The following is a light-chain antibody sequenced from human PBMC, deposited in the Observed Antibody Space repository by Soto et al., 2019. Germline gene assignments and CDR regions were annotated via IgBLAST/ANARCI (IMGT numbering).Light chain of an antibody. J-gene: IGKJ5*01. CDR2: AAS. V-gene: IGKV1-39*01. Sequence: DIQMTQSPSSLSASVGDRVTITCRASQSIGKFLNWYQQKPGKAPTLLIYAASSLQGGVPSRFSGSGSGTDFTLTINGLQPEDFATYYCQQSFSPPPITFGQGTRLEIK. CDR1: QSIGKF. CDR3: QQSFSPPPIT.